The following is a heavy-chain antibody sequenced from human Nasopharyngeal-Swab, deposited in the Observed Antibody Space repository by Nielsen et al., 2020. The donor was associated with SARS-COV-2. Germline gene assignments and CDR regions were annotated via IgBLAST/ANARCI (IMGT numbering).Heavy chain of an antibody. CDR3: ARKGLYDSSGYPFDP. Sequence: GESLKISCAASGFTFSSYEMNWVRQSPGKGLEWVSYISSSGSTIYYADSAKGRFTISRDNAKNSLYLQMNSLRAEDTAVYYCARKGLYDSSGYPFDPWGQGTMVTVPS. CDR2: ISSSGSTI. J-gene: IGHJ5*02. V-gene: IGHV3-48*03. D-gene: IGHD3-22*01. CDR1: GFTFSSYE.